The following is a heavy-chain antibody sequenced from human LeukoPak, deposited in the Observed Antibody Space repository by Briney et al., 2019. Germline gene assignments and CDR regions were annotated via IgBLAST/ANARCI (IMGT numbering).Heavy chain of an antibody. J-gene: IGHJ5*02. CDR2: IWYDGSNK. CDR1: GFTFSSYG. Sequence: GGSLRLSCAASGFTFSSYGMHWVRQAPGKGLEWVAVIWYDGSNKYYADSVKGRFTISRDNSKNTLYLQMNSLRAEDTAVYYCAKDRTYYDILTGPTFDPWDQGTLVTVSS. V-gene: IGHV3-33*06. D-gene: IGHD3-9*01. CDR3: AKDRTYYDILTGPTFDP.